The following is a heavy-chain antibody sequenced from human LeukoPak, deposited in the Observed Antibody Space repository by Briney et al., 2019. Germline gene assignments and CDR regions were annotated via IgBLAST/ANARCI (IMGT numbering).Heavy chain of an antibody. Sequence: ASVKVSCKASGYTFTSYDINWVRQATGQGPEWMGWMNPNSGNTGYAQKFQGRVTMTRDTSKSTAYMELSSLRSEDTAVYYCSRVRDLDGGVTVYWGQGTLVTVSS. D-gene: IGHD3-16*02. CDR1: GYTFTSYD. CDR2: MNPNSGNT. V-gene: IGHV1-8*01. J-gene: IGHJ4*02. CDR3: SRVRDLDGGVTVY.